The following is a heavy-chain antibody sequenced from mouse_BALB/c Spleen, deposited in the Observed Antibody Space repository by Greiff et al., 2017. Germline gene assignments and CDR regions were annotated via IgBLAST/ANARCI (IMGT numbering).Heavy chain of an antibody. CDR1: GFTFSSYA. J-gene: IGHJ4*01. V-gene: IGHV5-6-5*01. D-gene: IGHD1-2*01. CDR3: AKLRLRSYYAMEY. Sequence: EVQLVESGGGLVKPGGSLKLSCAASGFTFSSYAMSWVRQTPEKRLEWVASISSGGSTYYPDSVKGRFTISRDNARNILYLQMSSLRSEDTAMYYCAKLRLRSYYAMEYWGQGTSVTVSS. CDR2: ISSGGST.